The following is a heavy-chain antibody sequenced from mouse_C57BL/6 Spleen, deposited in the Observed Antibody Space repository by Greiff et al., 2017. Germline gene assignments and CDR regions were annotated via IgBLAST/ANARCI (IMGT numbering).Heavy chain of an antibody. CDR1: GYTFTSYW. V-gene: IGHV1-69*01. Sequence: QVQLQQPGAELVMPGASVKLSCKASGYTFTSYWMHWVKQRPGQGLEWIGEVDPSDSYTNYNQKFQGKSTLTVDKSSSTAYMQLSSLTSEDSAVYYCARPYGNYGAWVAYWGQGTLVTVSA. CDR3: ARPYGNYGAWVAY. D-gene: IGHD2-1*01. J-gene: IGHJ3*01. CDR2: VDPSDSYT.